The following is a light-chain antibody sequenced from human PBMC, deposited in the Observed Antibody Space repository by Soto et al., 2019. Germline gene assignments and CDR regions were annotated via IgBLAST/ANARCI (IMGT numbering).Light chain of an antibody. CDR2: DVS. Sequence: QSVLTQPASVSGSPGQSITISCVGTSSDIGDYNYVSWYQQHPGKVPKVIIYDVSNRPSGVSYRFSATKSGNTASLTISGLQAEDEADYYCCSYTNSGTLIFGTGTKLTVL. CDR1: SSDIGDYNY. CDR3: CSYTNSGTLI. V-gene: IGLV2-14*01. J-gene: IGLJ1*01.